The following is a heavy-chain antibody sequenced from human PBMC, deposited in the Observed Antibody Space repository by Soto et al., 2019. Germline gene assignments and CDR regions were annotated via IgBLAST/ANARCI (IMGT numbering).Heavy chain of an antibody. CDR3: ARDGVQITDSDYLYSGLEV. J-gene: IGHJ6*04. D-gene: IGHD3-16*01. CDR1: GCSFGDYA. Sequence: PGVSLRLSCKASGCSFGDYAMNLFRQSPWEGLEWGGFVRSRSYGGTRDYAASVRGRFTISRDDSKSIGYLQMNSLKTYETPVHYCARDGVQITDSDYLYSGLEVWGAGTKVTVFS. V-gene: IGHV3-49*03. CDR2: VRSRSYGGTR.